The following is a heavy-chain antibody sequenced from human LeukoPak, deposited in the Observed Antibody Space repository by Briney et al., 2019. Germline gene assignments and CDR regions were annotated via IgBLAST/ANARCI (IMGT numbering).Heavy chain of an antibody. CDR3: ARRYGDYSHWFDP. D-gene: IGHD4-17*01. J-gene: IGHJ5*02. CDR1: GGTFSSYA. V-gene: IGHV1-69*04. CDR2: IIPILGIA. Sequence: SVEVSCKASGGTFSSYAISWVRQAPGQGLEWMGRIIPILGIANYAQKFQGRVTITADKSTSTAYMELSSLRSEDTAVYYCARRYGDYSHWFDPWGQGTLVTVSS.